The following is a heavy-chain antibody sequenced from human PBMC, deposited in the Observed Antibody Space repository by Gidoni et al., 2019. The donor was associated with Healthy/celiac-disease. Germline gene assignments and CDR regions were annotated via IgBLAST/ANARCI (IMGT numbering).Heavy chain of an antibody. CDR2: INSDGSST. V-gene: IGHV3-74*01. J-gene: IGHJ5*02. CDR3: ARARYYDSSGYYNWFDP. D-gene: IGHD3-22*01. CDR1: GFTFSSYW. Sequence: EVQLVESGGGLVQPGGSLRLSCAASGFTFSSYWMHWVRQAPGKGLVWVSRINSDGSSTSYADSVKGRFTISRDNAKNTLYLQMNSLRAEDTAVYYCARARYYDSSGYYNWFDPWGQGTLVTVSS.